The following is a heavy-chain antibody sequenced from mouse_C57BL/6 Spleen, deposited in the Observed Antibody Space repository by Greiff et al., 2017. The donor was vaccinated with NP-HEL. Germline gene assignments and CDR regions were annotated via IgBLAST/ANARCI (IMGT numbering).Heavy chain of an antibody. D-gene: IGHD1-1*01. J-gene: IGHJ2*01. Sequence: EVHLVESGGGLVKPGGSLKLSCAASGFTLSDYGMHWVRQAPETGLEWVAYISSGSSTIYYADTVKGRFTISRDNAKSTLFRQMTSLRSEDTAMYYCARLGYGSSYFDYWGQGTTLTVSS. CDR3: ARLGYGSSYFDY. CDR2: ISSGSSTI. CDR1: GFTLSDYG. V-gene: IGHV5-17*01.